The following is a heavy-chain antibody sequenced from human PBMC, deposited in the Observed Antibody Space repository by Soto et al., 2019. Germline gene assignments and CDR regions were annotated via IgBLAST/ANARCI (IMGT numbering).Heavy chain of an antibody. Sequence: EVQLLESGGGLVQPGGSLRLSCAASGFTFSSYAMRWVRQAPGKGLEWVSAISGSCGSTYYADSVKGRFTISRDNYKNTLYLQMNRLRAGDTGVYYCPVRLWFGEWGDYYGMDVWGQGTTVPVS. J-gene: IGHJ6*02. CDR1: GFTFSSYA. CDR2: ISGSCGST. D-gene: IGHD3-10*01. V-gene: IGHV3-23*01. CDR3: PVRLWFGEWGDYYGMDV.